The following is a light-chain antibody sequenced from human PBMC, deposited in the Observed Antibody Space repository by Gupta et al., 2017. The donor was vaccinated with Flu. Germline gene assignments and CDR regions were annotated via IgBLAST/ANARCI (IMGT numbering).Light chain of an antibody. CDR2: EGS. CDR3: CSYAGSSTWV. Sequence: QSALTQPAPETGSPGQSTTIYCTGTSSDVGSYNLVSWYQQHPGKAPNLMIYEGSKRPSGVSNRFSGSKSGNTASLTISGLQAEDEADYYCCSYAGSSTWVFGGGTKLTVL. V-gene: IGLV2-23*01. J-gene: IGLJ3*02. CDR1: SSDVGSYNL.